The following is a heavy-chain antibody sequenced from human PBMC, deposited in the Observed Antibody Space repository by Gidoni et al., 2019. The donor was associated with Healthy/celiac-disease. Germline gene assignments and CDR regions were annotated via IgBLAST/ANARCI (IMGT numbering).Heavy chain of an antibody. D-gene: IGHD6-19*01. CDR3: ARDQAVAGTGGWFDP. Sequence: QVQLVQSGAEVKKPGASVKVSCKASGSTFTSYYMHWVRQAPGQGLEWMGIINPSGGSTSYAQKFQGRVTMTRDTSTSTVYMELSSLRSEDTAVYYCARDQAVAGTGGWFDPWGQGTLVTVSS. CDR1: GSTFTSYY. V-gene: IGHV1-46*03. J-gene: IGHJ5*02. CDR2: INPSGGST.